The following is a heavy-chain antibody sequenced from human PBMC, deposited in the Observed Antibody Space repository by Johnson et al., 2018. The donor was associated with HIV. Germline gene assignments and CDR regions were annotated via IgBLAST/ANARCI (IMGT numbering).Heavy chain of an antibody. Sequence: QLVESGGGVVQPGGSLRLSCAASGFTFSNYDIHWVRQATGKGLEWVSGISWDGGSTYYADSVKGRFTISRDNSKNSLYLQMNSLRTEDTALYYCAKGGTVTTDAFDIWGQGTMVTVSS. CDR3: AKGGTVTTDAFDI. V-gene: IGHV3-43*02. CDR1: GFTFSNYD. J-gene: IGHJ3*02. CDR2: ISWDGGST. D-gene: IGHD4-17*01.